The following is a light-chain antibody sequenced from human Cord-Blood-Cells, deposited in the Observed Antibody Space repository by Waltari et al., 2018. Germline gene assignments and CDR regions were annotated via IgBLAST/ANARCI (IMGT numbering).Light chain of an antibody. CDR1: QSLLHSDGKTY. Sequence: DIVMTQTPLSLSVTPGQPASISCKSSQSLLHSDGKTYLYWYLQKPGQSPQLLIYEVSNRVSGVPDRFSGSGSGTDVTLKISRVEAEDVGVYYCMQSIQLLWTFGQGTKVEIK. V-gene: IGKV2D-29*02. J-gene: IGKJ1*01. CDR3: MQSIQLLWT. CDR2: EVS.